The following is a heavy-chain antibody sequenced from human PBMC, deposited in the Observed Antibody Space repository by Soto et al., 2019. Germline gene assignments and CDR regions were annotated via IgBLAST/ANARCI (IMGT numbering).Heavy chain of an antibody. D-gene: IGHD6-13*01. CDR2: IYYSGST. J-gene: IGHJ5*02. V-gene: IGHV4-59*08. CDR3: ARRGIAAAGTDWFGP. Sequence: PGKGLEWIGYIYYSGSTNYNPSLKSRVTISVDTSKNQFSLKLSSVTAADTAVYYCARRGIAAAGTDWFGPWGQGTLGPGSS.